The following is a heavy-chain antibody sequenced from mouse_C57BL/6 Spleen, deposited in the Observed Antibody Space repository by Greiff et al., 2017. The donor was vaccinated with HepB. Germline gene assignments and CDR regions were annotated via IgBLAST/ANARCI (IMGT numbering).Heavy chain of an antibody. CDR2: IYPGGGYT. V-gene: IGHV1-63*01. D-gene: IGHD2-4*01. Sequence: QVQLKQSGAELVRPGTSVKMSCKASGYTFTNYWIGWAKQRPGHGLEWIGDIYPGGGYTNYNEKFKGKATLTADKSSSTAYMQFSSLTSEDSAIYYCARGYDYDGWYFDVWGTGTTVTVSS. J-gene: IGHJ1*03. CDR3: ARGYDYDGWYFDV. CDR1: GYTFTNYW.